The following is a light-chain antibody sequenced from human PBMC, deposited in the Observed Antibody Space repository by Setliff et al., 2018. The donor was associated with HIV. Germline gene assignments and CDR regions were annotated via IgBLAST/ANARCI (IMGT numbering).Light chain of an antibody. CDR3: SSYTSSSTLVV. Sequence: QSVLTQPPSASGSPGQSVTISCTGTSSDVGDYNYVSWYQQHPGKAPKLMIYDVSNRPSGVSNRFSGSKSGNTASLTISGLQAEDEADYYCSSYTSSSTLVVFGGGTKRTVL. CDR1: SSDVGDYNY. J-gene: IGLJ2*01. CDR2: DVS. V-gene: IGLV2-14*03.